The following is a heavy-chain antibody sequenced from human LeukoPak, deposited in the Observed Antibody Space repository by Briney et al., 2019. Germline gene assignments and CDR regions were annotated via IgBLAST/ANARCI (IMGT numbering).Heavy chain of an antibody. D-gene: IGHD2-2*01. V-gene: IGHV1-2*06. CDR2: INPNSGDT. Sequence: AAVKVSCKASGYTFTGYHMHWVRQAPGQGLEWMGRINPNSGDTNYAQNFQGRVTMTRDTSISTAYMELSRLRSDDTAVYYCARDYCSSTSCLFDYWGQGTLVTVSS. J-gene: IGHJ4*02. CDR3: ARDYCSSTSCLFDY. CDR1: GYTFTGYH.